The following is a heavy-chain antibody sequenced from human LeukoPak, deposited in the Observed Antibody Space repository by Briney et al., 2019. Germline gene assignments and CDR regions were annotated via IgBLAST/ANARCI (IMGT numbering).Heavy chain of an antibody. CDR1: GGTFSSYA. J-gene: IGHJ5*02. CDR3: AIGIAAAGANWFDP. V-gene: IGHV1-69*13. D-gene: IGHD6-13*01. Sequence: ASVKVSCKASGGTFSSYAISWVRQAPGQGLEWMGGIIPIFGTANYAQKFQGRVTITADESTSTAYMELSSLRSEDTAVYYCAIGIAAAGANWFDPWGQGTLVTVSS. CDR2: IIPIFGTA.